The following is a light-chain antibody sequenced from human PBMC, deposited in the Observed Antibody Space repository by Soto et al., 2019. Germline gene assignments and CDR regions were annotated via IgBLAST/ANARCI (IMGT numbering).Light chain of an antibody. V-gene: IGLV2-14*03. CDR1: TSDIGTYNY. J-gene: IGLJ2*01. CDR2: EVT. CDR3: SSYSSGDTFMV. Sequence: QSALTQPASVSGSPGQSITISCTGTTSDIGTYNYVSWYQQHPGQAPKLMIHEVTGRPSGVSDRFSGSKSGNAASLTISGLQSEDEAYYSCSSYSSGDTFMVFGGGTKVTVL.